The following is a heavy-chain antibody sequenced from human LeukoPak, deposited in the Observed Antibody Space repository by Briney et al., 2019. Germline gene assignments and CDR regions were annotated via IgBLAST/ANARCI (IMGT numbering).Heavy chain of an antibody. CDR3: ANQIVVVPAATREIYYYYYGMDV. D-gene: IGHD2-2*01. CDR2: IRFDGSNK. CDR1: GVTFSGYG. J-gene: IGHJ6*02. V-gene: IGHV3-30*02. Sequence: PGGSLRLSCAASGVTFSGYGMHWVPQAPRRGLGSVVFIRFDGSNKNYADSVKCRLTISRDNSKNTMHLQMNSLRAEDTAVYYCANQIVVVPAATREIYYYYYGMDVWGQGTTVTVSS.